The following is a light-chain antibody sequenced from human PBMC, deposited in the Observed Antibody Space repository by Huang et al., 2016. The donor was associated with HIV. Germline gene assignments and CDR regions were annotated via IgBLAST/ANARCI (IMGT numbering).Light chain of an antibody. J-gene: IGKJ1*01. V-gene: IGKV3-20*01. CDR3: QQFGNSPWT. Sequence: EVVLTQSPGTLSLSPGETATLYCRASQSLSSSYLAWYQQKPGQAPRRLIYGASSRATGIPDRCSGSGSGTDFTLTIIRLEPVDFAVYYCQQFGNSPWTFGQGTTVDLK. CDR1: QSLSSSY. CDR2: GAS.